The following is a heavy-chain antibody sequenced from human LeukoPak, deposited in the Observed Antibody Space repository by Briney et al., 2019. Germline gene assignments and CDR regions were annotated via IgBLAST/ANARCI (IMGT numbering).Heavy chain of an antibody. CDR2: MDQDGTEK. CDR1: GFTFSSYR. V-gene: IGHV3-7*05. D-gene: IGHD5-18*01. CDR3: ARDRGYSTFDI. J-gene: IGHJ3*02. Sequence: GGSLRLSCAASGFTFSSYRMSWVRQAPGKGLEWVANMDQDGTEKNYVDSVKGRFTISRDNAKNLLYVQMNSLRAEDTAVYYCARDRGYSTFDIWGQGTIVTVSS.